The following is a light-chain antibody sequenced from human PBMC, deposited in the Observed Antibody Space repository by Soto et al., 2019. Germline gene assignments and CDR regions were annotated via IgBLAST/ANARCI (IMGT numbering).Light chain of an antibody. CDR1: QSVSSN. J-gene: IGKJ4*01. Sequence: EIVMTQSPATLSVSPGERATLSCRASQSVSSNLAWYQQKPGQAPSLLIYDISARATGITTRFSGSGSGTEFTLTISSLQSEDFAVYYGQQYNDWPLTFGGGTKVEIK. CDR2: DIS. V-gene: IGKV3D-15*01. CDR3: QQYNDWPLT.